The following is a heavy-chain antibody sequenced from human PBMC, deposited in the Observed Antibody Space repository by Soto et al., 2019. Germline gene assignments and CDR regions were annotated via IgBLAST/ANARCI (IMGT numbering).Heavy chain of an antibody. CDR2: IKEDGSEK. CDR3: ARGEGIGVDH. CDR1: GLTFSSYW. J-gene: IGHJ4*01. D-gene: IGHD3-10*01. Sequence: GSLILSCVASGLTFSSYWMTWVLQAPGKGLEWVANIKEDGSEKYYVDSVKGRFTISRDNAKNSLYLQMNNLRVEDTAVYYCARGEGIGVDHWGQGTLVTVSS. V-gene: IGHV3-7*01.